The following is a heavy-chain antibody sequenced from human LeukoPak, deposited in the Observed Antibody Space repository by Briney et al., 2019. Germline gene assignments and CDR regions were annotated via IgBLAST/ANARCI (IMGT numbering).Heavy chain of an antibody. CDR3: AKGVDSSGWYSYYFDY. V-gene: IGHV3-23*01. CDR1: GFTFSSYA. CDR2: FSGSGGHT. J-gene: IGHJ4*02. D-gene: IGHD6-19*01. Sequence: PGGSLRLSCAVSGFTFSSYAMSWVRQAPGKGLEWVSAFSGSGGHTYYADSVKGRFTISRDNSKNTLYLQMNSLRAEDTAIYYCAKGVDSSGWYSYYFDYWGQGTLVTVSS.